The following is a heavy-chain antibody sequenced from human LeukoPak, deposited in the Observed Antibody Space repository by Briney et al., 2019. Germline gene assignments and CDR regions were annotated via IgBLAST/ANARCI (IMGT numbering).Heavy chain of an antibody. CDR2: ISAYNGDT. V-gene: IGHV1-18*01. Sequence: EASVKVSCKASGYTFTSYGISWVRQAPGQGLEWMGWISAYNGDTNYAHKLQGRVTMTTDTSTRTVYMELRSLRSDDTAVYYCARDLRAFRDGYKNSNYYLAYWGQGTLVTVSS. J-gene: IGHJ4*02. D-gene: IGHD5-24*01. CDR1: GYTFTSYG. CDR3: ARDLRAFRDGYKNSNYYLAY.